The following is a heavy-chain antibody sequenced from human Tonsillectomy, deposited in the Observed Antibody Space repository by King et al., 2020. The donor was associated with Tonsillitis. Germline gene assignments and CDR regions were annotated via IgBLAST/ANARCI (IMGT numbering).Heavy chain of an antibody. Sequence: VQLVESGGGLVKPGGSLRLSCAASGFTFSSYSMNWVRQAPGKGLEWVSSISSSSSYIYYADSVKGRFTISRDNAKNSLYLQMNSLRAEDTAVYYCARAQDVTTVTTSDYFDYWGQGTLVTSPQ. CDR3: ARAQDVTTVTTSDYFDY. V-gene: IGHV3-21*01. J-gene: IGHJ4*02. D-gene: IGHD4-17*01. CDR2: ISSSSSYI. CDR1: GFTFSSYS.